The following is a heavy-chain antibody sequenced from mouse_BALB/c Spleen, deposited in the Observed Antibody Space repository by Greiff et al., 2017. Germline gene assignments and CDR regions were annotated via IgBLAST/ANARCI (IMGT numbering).Heavy chain of an antibody. V-gene: IGHV1S22*01. CDR1: GYTFTSYW. J-gene: IGHJ4*01. D-gene: IGHD2-1*01. CDR3: TRSRGGNSYYAMDY. Sequence: LKQPGSELVRPGASVKLSCKASGYTFTSYWMHWVKQRHGQGLEWIGNIYPGSGSTNYDEKFKSKGTLTVDTSSSTAYMHLSSLTSEDSAVYYCTRSRGGNSYYAMDYWGQGTSVTVSS. CDR2: IYPGSGST.